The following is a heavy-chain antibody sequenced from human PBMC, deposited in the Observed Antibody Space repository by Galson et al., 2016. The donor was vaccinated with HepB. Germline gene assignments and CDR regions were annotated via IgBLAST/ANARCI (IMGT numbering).Heavy chain of an antibody. CDR1: GYTFIGHY. CDR2: IDPNSGGT. D-gene: IGHD6-19*01. V-gene: IGHV1-2*02. Sequence: SVKVSCKASGYTFIGHYIHWVRQAPGQGLEWMGWIDPNSGGTDYAQKFQGRVTMTRDTSTNTVYMELTSLRSEDTAVYYCARDKAVAGGETLDSWGQGTLVTVSS. CDR3: ARDKAVAGGETLDS. J-gene: IGHJ4*02.